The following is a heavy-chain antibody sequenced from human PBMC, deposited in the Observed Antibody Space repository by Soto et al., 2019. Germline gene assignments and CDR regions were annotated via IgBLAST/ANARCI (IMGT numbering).Heavy chain of an antibody. J-gene: IGHJ4*02. D-gene: IGHD1-1*01. CDR3: ARGRYGDY. CDR1: GYGFTXYG. CDR2: ISAHNGNT. V-gene: IGHV1-18*01. Sequence: QVHLVQSGAEVKKPGASVXVXXKGXGYGFTXYGITWVRQAPGQGLEWMAWISAHNGNTNYAQKLQGRVTVTRDTSTSTAYMELRSLRSDDTAVYYCARGRYGDYWGQGALVTVSS.